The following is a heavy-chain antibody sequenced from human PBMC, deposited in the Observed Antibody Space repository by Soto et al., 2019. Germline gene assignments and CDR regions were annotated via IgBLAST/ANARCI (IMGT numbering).Heavy chain of an antibody. CDR3: VRHGGDLWLPFDK. J-gene: IGHJ4*02. Sequence: QVQLQESGPGLVKPSETLSLTCAVSGASFSSASSYWGWVRQAPGKGLEWIGTVFYKGSTYDNPSLKSRVTISMDTSNNQLSLRLTSVTAADTAIYYCVRHGGDLWLPFDKWGRGTLVTVSS. D-gene: IGHD2-21*02. CDR2: VFYKGST. V-gene: IGHV4-39*01. CDR1: GASFSSASSY.